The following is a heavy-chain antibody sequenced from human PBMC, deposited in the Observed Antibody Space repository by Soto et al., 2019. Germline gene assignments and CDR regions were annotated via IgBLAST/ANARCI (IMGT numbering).Heavy chain of an antibody. CDR1: GGSISSSSYY. D-gene: IGHD3-3*01. J-gene: IGHJ5*02. CDR2: IYYSGST. Sequence: SETLSLTCTVSGGSISSSSYYWGWIRQPPGKGLEWIGSIYYSGSTYYNPSLKSRVTISVDTSKNQFPLKLSSVTAADTAVYYCARQETIFGVVIIHRWFDPWGQGTLVTVSS. CDR3: ARQETIFGVVIIHRWFDP. V-gene: IGHV4-39*01.